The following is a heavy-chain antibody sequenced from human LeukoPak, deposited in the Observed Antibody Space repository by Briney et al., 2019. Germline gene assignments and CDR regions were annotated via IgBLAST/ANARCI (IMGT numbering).Heavy chain of an antibody. CDR2: IYYSGST. CDR1: GGSISSSSYY. Sequence: SETLSLTCTVSGGSISSSSYYWGWIRQPPGKGLEWIGSIYYSGSTYYNPSLKSRVTISVDTSKNQFSLKLSSVTAADTAMYYCARHNGRYSSSWLFDYWGQGTLVTVSS. V-gene: IGHV4-39*01. D-gene: IGHD6-13*01. J-gene: IGHJ4*02. CDR3: ARHNGRYSSSWLFDY.